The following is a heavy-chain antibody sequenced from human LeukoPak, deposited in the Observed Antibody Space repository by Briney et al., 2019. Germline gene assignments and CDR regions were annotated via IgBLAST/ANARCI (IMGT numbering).Heavy chain of an antibody. V-gene: IGHV1-24*01. CDR2: FDPEDGET. Sequence: GASVKVSCTVSGYTLTELSMHWVRQAPGKGLEWMGGFDPEDGETIYAQKFQGRVTMTEDTSTDTAYMELSSLRSEDTAVYYCATGVTKGSSALLRFLEWSPGGFDPWGQGTLVTVSS. CDR3: ATGVTKGSSALLRFLEWSPGGFDP. J-gene: IGHJ5*02. D-gene: IGHD3-3*01. CDR1: GYTLTELS.